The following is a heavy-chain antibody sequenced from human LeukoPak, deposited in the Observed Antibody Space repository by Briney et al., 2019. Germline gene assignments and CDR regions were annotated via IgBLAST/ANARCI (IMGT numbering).Heavy chain of an antibody. Sequence: GESLKISCKGSGYSFTSYWIGWVRQMPGKGLEWMGIIYPGDSDTRYSPSFQGPVTISADKSISTAYLQWSSLKASDTAMYYCARRRRLSSTSCYADYWGQGTLVTVSS. CDR3: ARRRRLSSTSCYADY. CDR2: IYPGDSDT. V-gene: IGHV5-51*01. J-gene: IGHJ4*02. CDR1: GYSFTSYW. D-gene: IGHD2-2*01.